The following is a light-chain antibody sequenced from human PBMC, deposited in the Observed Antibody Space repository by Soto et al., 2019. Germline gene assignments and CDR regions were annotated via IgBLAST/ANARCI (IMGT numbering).Light chain of an antibody. CDR3: LQDYDYPRT. CDR2: SSS. J-gene: IGKJ1*01. CDR1: QGISDY. Sequence: DVQMTQSPSAVSSSVGDRVYILCRASQGISDYLAWFQQKPGKAPHRLIYSSSTLQTGVPSRFSGRRSGTEFPLTISNLQPEDVATYYCLQDYDYPRTFGQGTKVDIK. V-gene: IGKV1-17*03.